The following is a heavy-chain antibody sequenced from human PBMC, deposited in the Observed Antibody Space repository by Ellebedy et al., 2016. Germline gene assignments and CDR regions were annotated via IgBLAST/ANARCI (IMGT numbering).Heavy chain of an antibody. CDR2: ISGSGGST. Sequence: GGSLRLSXAASGFTFSSYAMSWVRQAPGKGLEWVSAISGSGGSTYYADSVKGRFTISRDNSKNTLYLQMNSLRAEDTAVYYCAKAGGTCTNGVCSPSPFDYWGQGTLVTVSS. J-gene: IGHJ4*02. CDR3: AKAGGTCTNGVCSPSPFDY. D-gene: IGHD2-8*01. CDR1: GFTFSSYA. V-gene: IGHV3-23*01.